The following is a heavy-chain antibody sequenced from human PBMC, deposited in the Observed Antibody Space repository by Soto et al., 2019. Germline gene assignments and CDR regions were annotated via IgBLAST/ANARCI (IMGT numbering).Heavy chain of an antibody. V-gene: IGHV4-31*03. J-gene: IGHJ4*02. D-gene: IGHD1-26*01. CDR2: IYYSGST. CDR3: AREGGIVGATAADY. Sequence: QVQLQESGPGLVKPSQTLSLTCTVSGGSISSGGYYWSWIRQHPGKGLEWIGYIYYSGSTYYNPYLKSRVTISVDTSKNQFARKLSSVTAADTAVYYCAREGGIVGATAADYWGQGTLVTVSS. CDR1: GGSISSGGYY.